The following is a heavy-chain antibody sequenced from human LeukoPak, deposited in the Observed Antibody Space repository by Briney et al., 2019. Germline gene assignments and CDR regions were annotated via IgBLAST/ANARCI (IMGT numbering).Heavy chain of an antibody. J-gene: IGHJ6*02. CDR1: GFTFSSYW. D-gene: IGHD6-6*01. Sequence: GGSLRLSCAASGFTFSSYWMSWVRQAPGKGLEWVANIKQDGSEKYYVDSVKGRFTISRDNAKNSLYLQMNSLRAEDTAVYYCARDKRFSSSNYYYGMDVWGQGTTVTVSS. CDR3: ARDKRFSSSNYYYGMDV. V-gene: IGHV3-7*01. CDR2: IKQDGSEK.